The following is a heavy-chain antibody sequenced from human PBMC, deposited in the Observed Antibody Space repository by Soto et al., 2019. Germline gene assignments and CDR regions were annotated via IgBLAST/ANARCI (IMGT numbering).Heavy chain of an antibody. V-gene: IGHV3-48*03. D-gene: IGHD6-19*01. J-gene: IGHJ4*02. CDR1: GFTFSIHE. CDR2: ISSIGVAT. Sequence: PGGSLRLSCAASGFTFSIHEMNLVRQAPGKGLEWVSYISSIGVATYYADSVKGRFTISRDNAKNSLYLQMNSLRAEDTAVYYCAREGRVGGIDYWGQGTPVTVSS. CDR3: AREGRVGGIDY.